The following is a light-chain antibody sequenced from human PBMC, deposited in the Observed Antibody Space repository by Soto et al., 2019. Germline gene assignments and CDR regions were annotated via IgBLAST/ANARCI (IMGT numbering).Light chain of an antibody. CDR1: QSISTW. Sequence: DIQMTQSPSTLSASVGDRVTITCRASQSISTWLAWYQQKPGKAPKVLIYDASSLESGVPSRFSGSGSGTEFTLTISSLQPDDFATYYCQNYNSYSRTFGQGTKVEIK. CDR2: DAS. CDR3: QNYNSYSRT. V-gene: IGKV1-5*01. J-gene: IGKJ1*01.